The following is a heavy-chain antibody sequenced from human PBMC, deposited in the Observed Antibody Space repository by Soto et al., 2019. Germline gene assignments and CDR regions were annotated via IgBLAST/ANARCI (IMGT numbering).Heavy chain of an antibody. V-gene: IGHV1-3*01. D-gene: IGHD6-19*01. CDR3: ARDWRYSSGWTTNYYGMDV. CDR2: INAGNGNT. Sequence: ASVKVSCKASGYTFTSYAMHWVRQAPGQRLDWMGWINAGNGNTKYSQKFQGRVTITRDTSASTAYMELSSLRSEDTAVYYCARDWRYSSGWTTNYYGMDVWGQGTTVTVSS. J-gene: IGHJ6*02. CDR1: GYTFTSYA.